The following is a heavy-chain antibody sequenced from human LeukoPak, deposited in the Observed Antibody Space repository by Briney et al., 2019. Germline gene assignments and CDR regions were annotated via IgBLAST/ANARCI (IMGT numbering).Heavy chain of an antibody. Sequence: GASVKVSCKASGGTFSSYAISWVRQAPGQGLEWMGGIIPTFGTANYAQKFQGRVTITADESTSTAYMELSSLRSEDTAVYYCAREKVGHQTGFGYAFDIWGQGTMVTVSS. CDR1: GGTFSSYA. CDR2: IIPTFGTA. J-gene: IGHJ3*02. D-gene: IGHD3-10*01. CDR3: AREKVGHQTGFGYAFDI. V-gene: IGHV1-69*01.